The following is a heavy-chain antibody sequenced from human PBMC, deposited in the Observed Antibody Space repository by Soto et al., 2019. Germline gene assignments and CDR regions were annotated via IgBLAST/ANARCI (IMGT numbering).Heavy chain of an antibody. Sequence: SETLSLTCTFSGGSISGSKTYWGWIRQPPGKGLEWIGTISYSGSTYYNPSLNGRVIMSVDTSKNQLSLKLSYLTAADTAVYYCSRRYSFGSGKYGVDVWGQGTMVT. CDR3: SRRYSFGSGKYGVDV. CDR1: GGSISGSKTY. CDR2: ISYSGST. J-gene: IGHJ6*02. V-gene: IGHV4-39*01. D-gene: IGHD3-10*01.